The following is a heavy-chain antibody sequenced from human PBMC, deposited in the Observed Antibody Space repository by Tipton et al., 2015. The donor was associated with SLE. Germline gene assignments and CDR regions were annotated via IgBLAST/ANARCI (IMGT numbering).Heavy chain of an antibody. J-gene: IGHJ4*02. CDR3: ARGKTRVEY. CDR1: AGSISSGSYY. V-gene: IGHV4-61*02. CDR2: IYTSGNT. Sequence: TLSLTCTVSAGSISSGSYYWSWIRQPAGKGLEWIGRIYTSGNTNYNPSLKSRVIISVDTSKNQVSLKLNSVTAADTAVYYCARGKTRVEYWGQGTLVTVSS. D-gene: IGHD1-14*01.